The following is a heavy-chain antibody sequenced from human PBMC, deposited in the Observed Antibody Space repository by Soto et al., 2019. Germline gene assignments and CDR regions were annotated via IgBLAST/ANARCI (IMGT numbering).Heavy chain of an antibody. CDR1: GFTVSSNY. Sequence: EVQLVESGGGLVQPGGSLRLSCAASGFTVSSNYMSWVRQAPGKGLEWVSVIYSGGSTYYADSVKGRFTISRDNSXNXLXLXXNGLRAEDTAVYYCARGGGDCGGGSCYFWRYYFDYWGPGTLVTVSS. CDR3: ARGGGDCGGGSCYFWRYYFDY. V-gene: IGHV3-66*01. CDR2: IYSGGST. D-gene: IGHD2-15*01. J-gene: IGHJ4*02.